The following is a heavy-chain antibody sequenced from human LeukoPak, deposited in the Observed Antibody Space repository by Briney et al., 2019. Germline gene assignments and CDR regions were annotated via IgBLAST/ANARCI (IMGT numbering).Heavy chain of an antibody. CDR3: ARVGRYFDWLIDY. D-gene: IGHD3-9*01. CDR1: GFTFSSYA. J-gene: IGHJ4*02. CDR2: ISYDGSNK. V-gene: IGHV3-30-3*01. Sequence: GGSLRLSCAASGFTFSSYAMHWVRQAPGKGLEWVAVISYDGSNKYYADSVKGRFTISRDNAKNSLHLQMNSLRAEDTAVYYCARVGRYFDWLIDYWGQGTLVTVSS.